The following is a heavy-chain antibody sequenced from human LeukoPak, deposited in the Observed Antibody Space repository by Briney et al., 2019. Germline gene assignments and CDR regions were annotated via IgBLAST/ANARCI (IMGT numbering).Heavy chain of an antibody. CDR2: ISGSGGST. CDR1: GFTFSSDS. J-gene: IGHJ6*02. D-gene: IGHD1-26*01. V-gene: IGHV3-23*01. Sequence: PGGSLRLSCAASGFTFSSDSMNWVRQAPGKGLEWVSAISGSGGSTYYTDSVKGRFTISRDNSKNTLFMQMNSLRDEDTALYYCAKYVGQSGSNYYGLDVWGQGTAVTVSS. CDR3: AKYVGQSGSNYYGLDV.